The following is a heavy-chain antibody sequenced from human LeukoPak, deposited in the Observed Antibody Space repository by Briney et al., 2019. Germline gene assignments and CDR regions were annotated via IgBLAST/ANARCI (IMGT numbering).Heavy chain of an antibody. J-gene: IGHJ6*03. CDR3: ARVKSGWYRYYYYYYMDV. V-gene: IGHV1-69*13. D-gene: IGHD6-19*01. Sequence: SVTVSCKASGGTFSSYAINWVRQPPGQGLEWMGGIIPIFGTANYAQKFQGRVTITADESTSTAYMELSSLRSEDTAVYYCARVKSGWYRYYYYYYMDVWGKGTTVTVSS. CDR2: IIPIFGTA. CDR1: GGTFSSYA.